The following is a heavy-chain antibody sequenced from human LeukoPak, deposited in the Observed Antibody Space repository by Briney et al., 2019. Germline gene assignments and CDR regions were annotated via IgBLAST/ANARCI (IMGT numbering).Heavy chain of an antibody. CDR1: GFTFNSYW. CDR3: ARASLLTSADY. Sequence: GGSPRLSCAASGFTFNSYWMSWVRQAPGKGLEWVAHINQDGTDKYYVDSVKGRFTISRDNGKNSLYLQMNSLRAEDTAVYYCARASLLTSADYWGQGTLVTVSS. CDR2: INQDGTDK. J-gene: IGHJ4*02. V-gene: IGHV3-7*04. D-gene: IGHD1-20*01.